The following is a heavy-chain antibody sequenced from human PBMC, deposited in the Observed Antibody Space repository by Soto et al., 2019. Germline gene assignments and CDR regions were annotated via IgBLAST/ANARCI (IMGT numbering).Heavy chain of an antibody. CDR1: GDSISSGVYY. V-gene: IGHV4-31*03. Sequence: PSETLSLTCTVSGDSISSGVYYWSWIRQHPEKGLEWIGYIFYSGSTYYNPSHKSRVTISIDTSKNQFSLKLSSVTAADTAVYYCARNLYTTAEGFYGMDVWGQGTTVTVSS. CDR2: IFYSGST. J-gene: IGHJ6*02. D-gene: IGHD1-1*01. CDR3: ARNLYTTAEGFYGMDV.